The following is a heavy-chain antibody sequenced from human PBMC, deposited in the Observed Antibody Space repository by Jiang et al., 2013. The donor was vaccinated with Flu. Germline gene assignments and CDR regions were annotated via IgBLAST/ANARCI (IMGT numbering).Heavy chain of an antibody. CDR2: IYYSGST. J-gene: IGHJ4*02. CDR1: WRPSVVTT. D-gene: IGHD1-26*01. Sequence: TSHCLWWRPSVVTTGAGSGSPHGKGLEWIGYIYYSGSTNYNPSLKSRVTISVDTSKNQFSLKLSSVTAADTAVYYCARSNSGSYELFDYWGQGTLVTVSS. V-gene: IGHV4-59*01. CDR3: ARSNSGSYELFDY.